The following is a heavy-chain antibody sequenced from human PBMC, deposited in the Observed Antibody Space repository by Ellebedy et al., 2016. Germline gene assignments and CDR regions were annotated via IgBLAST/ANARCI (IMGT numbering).Heavy chain of an antibody. CDR1: GFTFSNYD. D-gene: IGHD3-22*01. J-gene: IGHJ4*02. Sequence: GESLKISXAASGFTFSNYDMHWVRQATGERLEWVSGIGTTDDTYYPGSVKGRFTISRENAKNSLYLQMNSLRAGDTAVYYCTRGRHKNYYDSSGYYPYWGQGTLVTVSS. CDR2: IGTTDDT. CDR3: TRGRHKNYYDSSGYYPY. V-gene: IGHV3-13*04.